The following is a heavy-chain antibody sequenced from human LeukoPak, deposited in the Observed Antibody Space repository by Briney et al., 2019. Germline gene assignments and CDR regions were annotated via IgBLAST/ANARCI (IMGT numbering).Heavy chain of an antibody. V-gene: IGHV3-23*01. CDR1: GFTFSTYA. D-gene: IGHD6-19*01. CDR2: ISGSGGST. J-gene: IGHJ4*02. CDR3: AKVPMAVAVGYFDY. Sequence: GGSLRLSCAASGFTFSTYAVNWVRQAPGKGLEWVSAISGSGGSTYYADSVKGRFTISRDNSKNTLYLQMNSLRAEDTAVYYCAKVPMAVAVGYFDYWGQGTLVTVSS.